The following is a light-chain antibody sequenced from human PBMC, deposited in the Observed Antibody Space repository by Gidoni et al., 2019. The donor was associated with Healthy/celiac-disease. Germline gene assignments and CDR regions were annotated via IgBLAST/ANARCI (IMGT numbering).Light chain of an antibody. CDR3: QQSYSTPPK. CDR2: AAS. Sequence: DIQMTQSPSSLSASVGDRVTITCRASQSISSYLNWYQQKPGKAPKLLIYAASSLQSGVPSRFSGSGSGTDFTLTISSLQPEDFATYYCQQSYSTPPKFGQXTKVEIK. J-gene: IGKJ1*01. V-gene: IGKV1-39*01. CDR1: QSISSY.